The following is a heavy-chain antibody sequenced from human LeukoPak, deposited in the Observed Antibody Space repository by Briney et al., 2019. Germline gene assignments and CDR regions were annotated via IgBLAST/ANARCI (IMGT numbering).Heavy chain of an antibody. V-gene: IGHV1-8*01. CDR1: GYTFTSYD. Sequence: ASVKVSCKASGYTFTSYDINWVRQATGQGLEWMGWMNPNSGNTGYAQKFQGRVTMTRNTSISTAYMELSSLRSEDTAVYYCARGVLRYFDWLKSYYYYYMDAWGKGTTVTISS. CDR2: MNPNSGNT. D-gene: IGHD3-9*01. CDR3: ARGVLRYFDWLKSYYYYYMDA. J-gene: IGHJ6*03.